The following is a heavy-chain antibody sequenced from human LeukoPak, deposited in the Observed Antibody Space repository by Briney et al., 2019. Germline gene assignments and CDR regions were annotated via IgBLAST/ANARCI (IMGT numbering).Heavy chain of an antibody. D-gene: IGHD5-18*01. CDR2: INPSGGST. V-gene: IGHV1-46*01. Sequence: ASVKVSCKASGYTFTGYYMHWVRQAPGQGLEWMGIINPSGGSTSYAQKFQGRVTMTRDMSTSTVYMELSNLRSEDTAVYYCARDSGYSYGYAYWGQGTLVAVSS. J-gene: IGHJ4*02. CDR3: ARDSGYSYGYAY. CDR1: GYTFTGYY.